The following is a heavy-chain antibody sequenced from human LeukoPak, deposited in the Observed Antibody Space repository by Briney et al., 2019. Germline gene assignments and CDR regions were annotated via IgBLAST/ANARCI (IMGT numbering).Heavy chain of an antibody. CDR1: GFTFSSYS. CDR3: AKSSGAVAADDFDY. J-gene: IGHJ4*02. Sequence: GGSLRLSCAASGFTFSSYSMNWVRQAPGKGLEWVSSISSSSSYIYYADSVKGRFTISRDNAKNSLYLQMNSLRAEDTAVYYCAKSSGAVAADDFDYWGQGTLVTVSS. CDR2: ISSSSSYI. V-gene: IGHV3-21*04. D-gene: IGHD6-19*01.